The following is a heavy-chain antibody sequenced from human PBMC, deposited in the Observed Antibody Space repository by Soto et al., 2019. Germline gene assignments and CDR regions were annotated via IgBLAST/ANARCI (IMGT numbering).Heavy chain of an antibody. Sequence: QVQLQQWGAGLLKPSETLSLTRAVYGGSVNSGNYYWSWIRQPPGKGLEWIGEMSHSGGTHFNPSLKSRVPISVDTSKNQFSLKMSSVTAADTALYYCARVERGTATTVVDAFDIWGPGTLVTVSS. D-gene: IGHD1-1*01. CDR3: ARVERGTATTVVDAFDI. J-gene: IGHJ3*02. V-gene: IGHV4-34*01. CDR2: MSHSGGT. CDR1: GGSVNSGNYY.